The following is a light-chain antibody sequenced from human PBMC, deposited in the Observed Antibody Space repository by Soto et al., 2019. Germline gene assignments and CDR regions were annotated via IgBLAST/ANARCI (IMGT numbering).Light chain of an antibody. CDR1: QSVSSSY. J-gene: IGKJ4*01. CDR3: QQCGSSPLT. V-gene: IGKV3-20*01. Sequence: EIVLTQSPGTLSLSPGERATLSCRASQSVSSSYLAWYQQKPGQAPRLLIYGASNRATGIPDRFSGSGSGTDFTLTISRLEPVDFAVYYCQQCGSSPLTFGGGTKVEIK. CDR2: GAS.